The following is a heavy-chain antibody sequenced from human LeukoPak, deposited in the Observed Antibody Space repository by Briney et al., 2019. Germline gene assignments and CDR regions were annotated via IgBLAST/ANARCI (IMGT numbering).Heavy chain of an antibody. CDR2: INPSGGST. CDR3: ARAYSSGWYEGNWFDP. CDR1: GYTFTSYY. Sequence: ASVKVSCKASGYTFTSYYMHWVRHAPGQGLEWMGIINPSGGSTSYAQKFQGRVTMTRDTSTSTVYMELSSLRSEDTAVYYCARAYSSGWYEGNWFDPWGQGTLVTVSS. J-gene: IGHJ5*02. D-gene: IGHD6-19*01. V-gene: IGHV1-46*01.